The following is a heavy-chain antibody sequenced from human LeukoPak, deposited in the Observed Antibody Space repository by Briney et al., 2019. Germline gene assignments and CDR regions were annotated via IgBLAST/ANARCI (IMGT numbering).Heavy chain of an antibody. V-gene: IGHV4-34*01. CDR2: INHSGST. CDR1: GGSFSGYY. J-gene: IGHJ4*02. Sequence: PSETLSLTCAVYGGSFSGYYWSWIRQPPGKGLEWIGEINHSGSTNYNPSLKSRVTISVDTSKNQVSLKLSSVTTADTAVYYCARSQEDIVVVVAATSSPYYFDYWGQGTLVTVSS. D-gene: IGHD2-15*01. CDR3: ARSQEDIVVVVAATSSPYYFDY.